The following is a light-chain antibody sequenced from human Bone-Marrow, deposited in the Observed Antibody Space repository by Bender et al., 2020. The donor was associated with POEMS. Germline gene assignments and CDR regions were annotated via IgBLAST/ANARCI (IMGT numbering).Light chain of an antibody. CDR1: ASDRGTTP. CDR2: NSD. CDR3: CSYAGSYPHLV. J-gene: IGLJ3*02. V-gene: IGLV2-11*01. Sequence: SALTQPPSASGSPGQSVTISCSRSASDRGTTPINWYQHLPGTAPKLIIYNSDQRPSGVPDRFSGSKSDSTASLTISGLQAEDEADYYCCSYAGSYPHLVFGGGTKLTVL.